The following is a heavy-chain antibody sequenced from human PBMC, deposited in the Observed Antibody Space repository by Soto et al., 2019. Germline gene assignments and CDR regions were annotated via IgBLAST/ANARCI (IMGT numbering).Heavy chain of an antibody. Sequence: SETLSLTCTVSGGSISSSSYYWGWIRQPPGKGLEWIGSIYYSGSTYYNPSLKSRVTISVDTSKNQFSLKLSSVTAADTAVYYCARSYVLLWFGELSQSWFDPWGHGTLVTVSS. CDR3: ARSYVLLWFGELSQSWFDP. D-gene: IGHD3-10*01. CDR1: GGSISSSSYY. J-gene: IGHJ5*02. V-gene: IGHV4-39*01. CDR2: IYYSGST.